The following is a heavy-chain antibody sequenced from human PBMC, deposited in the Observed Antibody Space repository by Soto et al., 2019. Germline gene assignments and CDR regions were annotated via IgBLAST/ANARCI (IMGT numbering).Heavy chain of an antibody. V-gene: IGHV4-34*01. Sequence: SETLSLTCAVYGGSFSGYYWSWIRQPPGKGLEWIGEINHTGSTFYNSSLKTRVTISVDRSKNQFSLKLRSVTETDTAVYYCARVKVGDLFRFNWFFDLWGRGTLVTVSS. J-gene: IGHJ2*01. CDR3: ARVKVGDLFRFNWFFDL. D-gene: IGHD3-3*01. CDR2: INHTGST. CDR1: GGSFSGYY.